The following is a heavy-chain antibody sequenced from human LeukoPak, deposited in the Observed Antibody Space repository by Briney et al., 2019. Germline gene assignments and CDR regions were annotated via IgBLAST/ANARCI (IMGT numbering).Heavy chain of an antibody. CDR1: GFTFTDFY. J-gene: IGHJ4*02. V-gene: IGHV3-11*01. CDR2: ISSSGTTI. Sequence: PGGSLRLSCAASGFTFTDFYMSWIRQAPGKGLEWVSYISSSGTTIYYADSVMGRFTISRDNAKNTLDLQMTGLRAEDTAVYYCARERGRGRDSPWFDYWGQGTLVTVSS. D-gene: IGHD1-26*01. CDR3: ARERGRGRDSPWFDY.